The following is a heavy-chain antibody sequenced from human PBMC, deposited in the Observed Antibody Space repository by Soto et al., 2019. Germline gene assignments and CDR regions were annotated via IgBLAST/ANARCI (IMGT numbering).Heavy chain of an antibody. CDR1: GGSFSGYY. Sequence: SETLSLTCAVYGGSFSGYYWSWIRQPPGKGLEWIGEINHSGSTNYNPSLKSRVTISVDTSKNQFSLKLSSVTAADTAVYYCARECRTLGYCSSTSCYPQRNYYYYMDVWGKGTTVTVSS. J-gene: IGHJ6*03. V-gene: IGHV4-34*01. CDR2: INHSGST. CDR3: ARECRTLGYCSSTSCYPQRNYYYYMDV. D-gene: IGHD2-2*01.